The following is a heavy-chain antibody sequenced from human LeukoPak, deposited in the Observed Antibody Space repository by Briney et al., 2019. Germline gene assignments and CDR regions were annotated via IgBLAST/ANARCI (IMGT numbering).Heavy chain of an antibody. J-gene: IGHJ4*02. Sequence: SETLSLTCTVSGGSISSSSYYWGWIRQPPGKGLEWIGSIYYSGSTYYNPSLKSRVTISVDTSKNQFSLKLSSVTAADTAVYYCAREREWGQGTLVTVSP. CDR2: IYYSGST. CDR3: ARERE. CDR1: GGSISSSSYY. D-gene: IGHD5-24*01. V-gene: IGHV4-39*07.